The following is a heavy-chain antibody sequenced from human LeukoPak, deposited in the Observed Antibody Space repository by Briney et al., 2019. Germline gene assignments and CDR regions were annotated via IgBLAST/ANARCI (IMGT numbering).Heavy chain of an antibody. J-gene: IGHJ4*02. CDR2: VNHSGST. V-gene: IGHV4-34*01. CDR1: GGSISSYY. CDR3: ARVRGRDGYKIDY. D-gene: IGHD5-24*01. Sequence: SETLSLTCTVSGGSISSYYWGWIRQPPGKGLEWIGEVNHSGSTNYNPSLKSRVTISVDTSKNQFSLKLSSVTAADTAVYYCARVRGRDGYKIDYWGQGTLVTVSS.